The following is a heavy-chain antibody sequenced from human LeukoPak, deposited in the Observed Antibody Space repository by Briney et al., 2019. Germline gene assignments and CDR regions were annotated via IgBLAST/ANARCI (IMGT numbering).Heavy chain of an antibody. V-gene: IGHV1-2*02. Sequence: ASVKVSCKASGYTFTRYYMHCVRQAPGQGLEWMGWINPNSGGTNYAQKFQGRVTMTRDTSISTAYMDLSRLRSDDTAVYYCARGMGVLVPAATWFDPWGQGTLVTVSS. CDR1: GYTFTRYY. J-gene: IGHJ5*02. CDR3: ARGMGVLVPAATWFDP. CDR2: INPNSGGT. D-gene: IGHD2-2*01.